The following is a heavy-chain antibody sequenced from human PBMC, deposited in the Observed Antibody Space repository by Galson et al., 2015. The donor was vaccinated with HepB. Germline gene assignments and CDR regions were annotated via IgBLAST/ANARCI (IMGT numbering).Heavy chain of an antibody. V-gene: IGHV6-1*01. Sequence: CAISGDSVSSNSAAWNWIRQSPSRGLEWLGRTYYRSKWYNDYAVSVKSRVTINPDTSKNQFSLQLNSMIPEDTAAYYCARGDGQWLANYYYYGMDVWGQGTTVTVSS. J-gene: IGHJ6*02. CDR3: ARGDGQWLANYYYYGMDV. D-gene: IGHD6-19*01. CDR2: TYYRSKWYN. CDR1: GDSVSSNSAA.